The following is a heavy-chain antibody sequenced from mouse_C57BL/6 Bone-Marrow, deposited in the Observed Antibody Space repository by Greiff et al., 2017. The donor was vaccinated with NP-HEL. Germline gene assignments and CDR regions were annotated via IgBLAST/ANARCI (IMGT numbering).Heavy chain of an antibody. CDR1: GFSLTSYG. Sequence: VMLVESGPGLVQPSQSLSITCTVSGFSLTSYGVHWVRQSPGKGLEWLGVIWPGGGTAYNAAFMSRLSITKDNSKSPVFLKMNSLQADDTAIYYCAKNDYGGFAYWGQGTLVTVSA. D-gene: IGHD2-4*01. CDR2: IWPGGGT. J-gene: IGHJ3*01. CDR3: AKNDYGGFAY. V-gene: IGHV2-5*01.